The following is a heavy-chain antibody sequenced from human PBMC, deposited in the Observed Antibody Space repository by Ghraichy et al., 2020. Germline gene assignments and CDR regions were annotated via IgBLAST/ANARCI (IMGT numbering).Heavy chain of an antibody. CDR2: FDPEDGET. V-gene: IGHV1-24*01. J-gene: IGHJ5*02. Sequence: ASVKVSCKVSGYTLTELSMHWVRQAPGKGLEWMGGFDPEDGETIYAQKFQGRVTMTEYTSTDTAYMELSSLRSEDTAVYYCATARTIFGVVKGAWFDPWGQGTLVTVSS. D-gene: IGHD3-3*01. CDR3: ATARTIFGVVKGAWFDP. CDR1: GYTLTELS.